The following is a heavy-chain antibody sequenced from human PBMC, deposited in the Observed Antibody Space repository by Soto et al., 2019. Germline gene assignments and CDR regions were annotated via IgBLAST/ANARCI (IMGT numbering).Heavy chain of an antibody. CDR2: IYYSGST. CDR3: ARGRGEWLPLPPNMDV. V-gene: IGHV4-31*03. J-gene: IGHJ6*03. CDR1: GGSISSGGYY. D-gene: IGHD3-3*01. Sequence: SETLSLTCTVSGGSISSGGYYWSWIRQHPGKGLEWIGYIYYSGSTYYNPSLKSRVTISVDTSKNQFSLKLSSVTAADTAVYYCARGRGEWLPLPPNMDVWGKGTTVTVSS.